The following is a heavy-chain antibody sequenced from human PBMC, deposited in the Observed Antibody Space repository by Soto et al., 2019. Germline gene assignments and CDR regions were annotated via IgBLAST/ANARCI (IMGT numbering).Heavy chain of an antibody. J-gene: IGHJ3*01. CDR1: GFTFSAYG. D-gene: IGHD2-21*02. CDR3: ARVCGGDWGNALDV. V-gene: IGHV3-33*05. Sequence: QVQLVEAGGGVVQPGRSLRLSCAASGFTFSAYGIHWVRQAPGKGLEWVATISFDSRDKLYVDSMNGRLTISRENSRITVYLQMDSLRAEDTAVYHCARVCGGDWGNALDVWGQGTVVAVSP. CDR2: ISFDSRDK.